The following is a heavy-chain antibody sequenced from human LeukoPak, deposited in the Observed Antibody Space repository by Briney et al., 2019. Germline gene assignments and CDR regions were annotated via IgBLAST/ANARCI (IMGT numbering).Heavy chain of an antibody. J-gene: IGHJ4*02. V-gene: IGHV3-21*01. CDR1: GFTFTSYS. CDR2: ISSSSSYI. Sequence: GGSLRLSCAASGFTFTSYSMNWVRQAPGEGLEWVSSISSSSSYIYYADSVKGRFTISRDNAKNSLYLQMNSLRAEDTAIYYCARERGYSGYEFDYWGQGTLVTVSS. CDR3: ARERGYSGYEFDY. D-gene: IGHD5-12*01.